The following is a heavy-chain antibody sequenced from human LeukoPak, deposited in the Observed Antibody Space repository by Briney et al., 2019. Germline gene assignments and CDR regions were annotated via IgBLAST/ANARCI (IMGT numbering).Heavy chain of an antibody. J-gene: IGHJ4*02. D-gene: IGHD4/OR15-4a*01. CDR1: GFTVSSNY. CDR2: LYSGGTT. CDR3: AIQSSRLTIFDY. V-gene: IGHV3-53*01. Sequence: GGSLRLSCAASGFTVSSNYMSWVRQAPGKGLEWVSALYSGGTTYYADSVKGRFTISTDNTKNTLYLQMNSLRGEDTAVYYCAIQSSRLTIFDYWGQGTLVTVSS.